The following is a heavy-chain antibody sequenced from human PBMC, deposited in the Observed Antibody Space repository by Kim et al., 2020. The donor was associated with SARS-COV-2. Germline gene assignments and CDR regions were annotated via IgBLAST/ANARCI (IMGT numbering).Heavy chain of an antibody. Sequence: GGSLRLSCTGSGYTFGDYAMSWVRQAPGKGLEWVGFIRSKAYGGTTEYAASVKGRFTILRDDSKSIAYLEMNSLKSEDTAEYYCTRGPPLFDYWGQGTL. CDR2: IRSKAYGGTT. J-gene: IGHJ4*02. CDR3: TRGPPLFDY. CDR1: GYTFGDYA. V-gene: IGHV3-49*04.